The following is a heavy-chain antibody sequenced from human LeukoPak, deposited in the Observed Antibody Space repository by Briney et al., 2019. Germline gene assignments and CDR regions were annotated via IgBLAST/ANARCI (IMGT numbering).Heavy chain of an antibody. CDR1: GYTFTSYR. CDR2: ISAYNSNT. Sequence: ASVKVSCQASGYTFTSYRISWVRQAPGQGLAWMGWISAYNSNTNYAQKLQGRVTMTTDTSTSTAYMELRSLRSDDTAVYYCASADYGDSTPFTYWAQGTLVTVSS. D-gene: IGHD4-17*01. J-gene: IGHJ4*02. CDR3: ASADYGDSTPFTY. V-gene: IGHV1-18*01.